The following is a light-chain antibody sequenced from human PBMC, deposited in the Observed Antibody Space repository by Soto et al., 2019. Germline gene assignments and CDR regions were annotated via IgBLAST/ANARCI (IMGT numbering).Light chain of an antibody. CDR2: RRD. CDR1: NSNMGSNT. V-gene: IGLV1-44*01. Sequence: QSVLIQPPSASGTPGQRGTISCSGRNSNMGSNTVSWYHQVPGTAPKVVIYRRDQRPAGVPDRLSAYKSGTSASLAISGLLSADEGDYYCVSWDDRLNGWVFGVGTQLTVL. J-gene: IGLJ3*02. CDR3: VSWDDRLNGWV.